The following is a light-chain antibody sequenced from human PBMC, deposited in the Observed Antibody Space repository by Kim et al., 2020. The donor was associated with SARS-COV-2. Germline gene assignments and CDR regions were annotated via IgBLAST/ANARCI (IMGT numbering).Light chain of an antibody. V-gene: IGKV1-5*03. Sequence: LSASVGDRITIPCRASQNIGTSLAWFQQKSGKAPKVLIYRASSLESGVPSRFSGSGSGTEFTLTISSLQPDDFATYYCQQYYSYSTFGQGTKLEIK. CDR3: QQYYSYST. CDR1: QNIGTS. J-gene: IGKJ2*01. CDR2: RAS.